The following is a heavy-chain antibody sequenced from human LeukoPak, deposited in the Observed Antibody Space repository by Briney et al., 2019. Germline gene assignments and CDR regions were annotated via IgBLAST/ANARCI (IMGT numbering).Heavy chain of an antibody. CDR3: ARTSSGYSSDVFDI. V-gene: IGHV3-74*01. CDR2: ISNDGSST. J-gene: IGHJ3*02. Sequence: GGSLRLSCAASGFIFSISWMHWVRQAPGKGLVWVSGISNDGSSTRYADSVKGRITISRDNAKKRLYLQMNSLRAEDTAVYYCARTSSGYSSDVFDIWGQGTMVAVSS. CDR1: GFIFSISW. D-gene: IGHD3-22*01.